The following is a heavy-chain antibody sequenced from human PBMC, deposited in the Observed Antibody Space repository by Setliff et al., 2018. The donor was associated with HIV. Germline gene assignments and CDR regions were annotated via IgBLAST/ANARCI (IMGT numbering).Heavy chain of an antibody. J-gene: IGHJ2*01. CDR1: GYSLSSGYY. CDR2: TYHTGTP. V-gene: IGHV4-38-2*02. Sequence: SENLSLTCSVSGYSLSSGYYWGWVRQPPGKGPEFIGSTYHTGTPYYNPSLKSRVAISVDTSNNQFFLSLTSVTAADTAVYYCARNPPRFHYISTDSSPVNSWYFDLWGRGTLVTVS. D-gene: IGHD2-8*02. CDR3: ARNPPRFHYISTDSSPVNSWYFDL.